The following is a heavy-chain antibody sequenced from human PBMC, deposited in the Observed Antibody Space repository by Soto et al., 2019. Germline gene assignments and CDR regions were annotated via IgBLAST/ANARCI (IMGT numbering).Heavy chain of an antibody. CDR3: ARLPGYSYGSDRAERFDD. D-gene: IGHD5-18*01. J-gene: IGHJ4*02. Sequence: STCYGYRFNSYGSGGVCRRPRPRREWMVNIYPGDSYTRYSPSFQGQVTIPADKSISTAYLQWSSLKASDTAMYYCARLPGYSYGSDRAERFDDWGQGTLVAVSS. V-gene: IGHV5-51*01. CDR1: GYRFNSYG. CDR2: IYPGDSYT.